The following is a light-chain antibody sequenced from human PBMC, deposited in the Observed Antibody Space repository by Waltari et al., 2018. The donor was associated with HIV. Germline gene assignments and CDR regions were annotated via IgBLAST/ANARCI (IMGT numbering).Light chain of an antibody. V-gene: IGKV3-11*01. J-gene: IGKJ5*01. CDR2: EES. Sequence: EVVLTQSPSTLSLSQGERATLSCRASQNIGNYLAWYQQKPGQAPRLLIYEESTRASARTARGRGSGEGKELKIKIRRIENEEGEGEEGKKRRKGPQVTLGKGKRWEI. CDR1: QNIGNY. CDR3: KKRRKGPQVT.